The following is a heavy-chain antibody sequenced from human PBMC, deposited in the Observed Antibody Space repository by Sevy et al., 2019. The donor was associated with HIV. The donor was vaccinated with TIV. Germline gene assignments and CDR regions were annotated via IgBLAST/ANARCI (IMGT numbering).Heavy chain of an antibody. V-gene: IGHV1-8*01. CDR3: AGVVGLYCSGDNCCSRAFDI. D-gene: IGHD2-15*01. CDR1: GYTFTSHD. J-gene: IGHJ3*02. CDR2: MNPKSGNT. Sequence: ASVKVSCKASGYTFTSHDINWVRQATGQGLEWMGWMNPKSGNTGCAQKFQGRVTMNRNSSISTAYMELSDLRSEDTAVYYCAGVVGLYCSGDNCCSRAFDIWGQGAMVTVSS.